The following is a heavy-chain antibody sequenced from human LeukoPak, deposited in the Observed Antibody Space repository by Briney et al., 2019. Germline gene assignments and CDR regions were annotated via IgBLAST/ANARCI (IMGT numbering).Heavy chain of an antibody. V-gene: IGHV1-2*06. Sequence: GASVKVSCMASGYTFTDYYMHWVRQAPGQGLEWMGRINPNSGTTNYAQRFQGRVTMTRDASINTAYMELSSLRSDDTAVYYCARVSSSGGYYSYDTFNIWGQGTMVTVSS. CDR1: GYTFTDYY. D-gene: IGHD3-22*01. J-gene: IGHJ3*02. CDR2: INPNSGTT. CDR3: ARVSSSGGYYSYDTFNI.